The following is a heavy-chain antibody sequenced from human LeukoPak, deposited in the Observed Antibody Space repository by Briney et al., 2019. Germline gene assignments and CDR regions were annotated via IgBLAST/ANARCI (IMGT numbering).Heavy chain of an antibody. J-gene: IGHJ5*02. CDR1: GGSISSYY. CDR3: APPPYYYEANGYSVA. Sequence: SETLSLTCTVSGGSISSYYWSWLRQPPGKGLEWIGYIYYSGSNNYNPSLKSRVTISVDTSKNQFSLNLSSVTAADTAVYYCAPPPYYYEANGYSVAWGQGTLVTVSS. CDR2: IYYSGSN. D-gene: IGHD3-22*01. V-gene: IGHV4-59*12.